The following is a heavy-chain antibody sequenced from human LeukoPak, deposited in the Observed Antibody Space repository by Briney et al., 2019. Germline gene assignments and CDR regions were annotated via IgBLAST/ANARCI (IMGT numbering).Heavy chain of an antibody. J-gene: IGHJ2*01. D-gene: IGHD3-22*01. CDR3: ARDYYDSSGYYYRGAIWWYFDL. V-gene: IGHV1-69*04. Sequence: SEKVSCKASGGTFSSYAISWVRQAPGQGLEWMGRIIPILGIANYAQKFQGRVTITADKSTSTAYMELSSLRSEDTAVYYCARDYYDSSGYYYRGAIWWYFDLWGRGTLVTVSS. CDR1: GGTFSSYA. CDR2: IIPILGIA.